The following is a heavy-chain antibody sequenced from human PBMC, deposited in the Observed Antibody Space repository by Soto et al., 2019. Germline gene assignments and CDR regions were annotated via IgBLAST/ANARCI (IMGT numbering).Heavy chain of an antibody. V-gene: IGHV3-74*01. CDR2: ISDDGSRA. Sequence: GGSLRLSCTASGFTFSMYWMHWVRQVPGKGPEWVSRISDDGSRADYADSVKGRFTISRDNAKNTLYLEMHVLRADDTAVYYCTRGPGPSSVGTGAFWGQGTPVTVSS. J-gene: IGHJ4*02. D-gene: IGHD3-10*01. CDR3: TRGPGPSSVGTGAF. CDR1: GFTFSMYW.